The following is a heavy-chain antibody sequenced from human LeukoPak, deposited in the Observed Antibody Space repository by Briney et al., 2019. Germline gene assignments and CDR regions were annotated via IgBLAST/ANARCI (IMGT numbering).Heavy chain of an antibody. V-gene: IGHV1-2*02. J-gene: IGHJ1*01. CDR3: ARLAAVPG. CDR1: GYTFTGYY. CDR2: LHPNSGGT. D-gene: IGHD6-19*01. Sequence: ASVKVSCKASGYTFTGYYLHWVRQAPGQGLEWVGWLHPNSGGTNYAQKFQGRVTMTRDTSISTAYMELSSLRSDDTAVYYCARLAAVPGWGQATLVTVSS.